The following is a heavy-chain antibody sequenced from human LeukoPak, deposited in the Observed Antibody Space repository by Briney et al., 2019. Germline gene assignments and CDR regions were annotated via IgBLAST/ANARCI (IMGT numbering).Heavy chain of an antibody. J-gene: IGHJ4*02. Sequence: PSQTLSLTCAVFGGSISSGGQSWSWIRQTAAKGLEWIGYRYHSGTTYYNPPLKTRVTISEDRSKNQFSLKLNSVTAADTAVYYCARHYYDILTGYSYFDYWGQGTLVTVSS. CDR1: GGSISSGGQS. CDR2: RYHSGTT. D-gene: IGHD3-9*01. CDR3: ARHYYDILTGYSYFDY. V-gene: IGHV4-30-2*01.